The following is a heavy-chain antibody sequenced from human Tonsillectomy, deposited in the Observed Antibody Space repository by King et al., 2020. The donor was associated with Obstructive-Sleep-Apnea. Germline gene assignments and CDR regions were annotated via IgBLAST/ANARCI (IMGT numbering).Heavy chain of an antibody. D-gene: IGHD1-14*01. CDR1: GYTFTSYG. CDR3: ARDHITASEDI. J-gene: IGHJ3*02. Sequence: QLVQSGAEVKEPGASVKVSCKASGYTFTSYGTTWERQAPGQGLEWVGWISGYNGNTNYAQKYQGRVTMTTDTSTTTAYMELRSLRSDDTAVYYCARDHITASEDIWGQGTMVTVSS. V-gene: IGHV1-18*01. CDR2: ISGYNGNT.